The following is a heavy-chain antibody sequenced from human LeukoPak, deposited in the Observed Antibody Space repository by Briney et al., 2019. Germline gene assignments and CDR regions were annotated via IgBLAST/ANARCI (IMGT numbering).Heavy chain of an antibody. V-gene: IGHV4-4*07. J-gene: IGHJ4*02. CDR2: IYTSGST. Sequence: PSETLSLTCTVSGGSISTYYWTWIRQPAGKGLEWIGRIYTSGSTNYHPSLKSRVTMSVDTSKNQFSLKLNSATAADTAVYYCARRLSTRSYYLDDWGQGTLVTVSS. CDR1: GGSISTYY. CDR3: ARRLSTRSYYLDD. D-gene: IGHD2/OR15-2a*01.